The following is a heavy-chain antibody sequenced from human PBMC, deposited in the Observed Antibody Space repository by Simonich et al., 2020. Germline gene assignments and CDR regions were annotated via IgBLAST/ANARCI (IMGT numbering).Heavy chain of an antibody. J-gene: IGHJ3*02. CDR3: ARGPRWTGDDAFDI. V-gene: IGHV1-2*02. CDR2: INPNSGGQ. CDR1: GYTFTGYY. Sequence: QVQLVQSGAEVKKPGASVKVSCKASGYTFTGYYMHWVRQAPGQGLEWMGGINPNSGGQNYAQKFQGRVTMTRDTSISTAYMELSRLRSDDTAVYYCARGPRWTGDDAFDIWGQGTMVTVSS. D-gene: IGHD7-27*01.